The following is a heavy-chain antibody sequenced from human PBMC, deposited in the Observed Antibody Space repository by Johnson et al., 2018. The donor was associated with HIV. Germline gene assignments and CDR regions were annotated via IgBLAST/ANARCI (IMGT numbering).Heavy chain of an antibody. Sequence: QLVESGGVVVQPGGSLRLSCAASGFTFDDYTMHWVRQAPGKGLEWVSLISWDGGSTYYADSVKGRFTIYRDNSKNSLYLQMNSLRTEDTALYYCAKDIGDGGNSEGVAFDIWGQGTMVTVSS. CDR1: GFTFDDYT. J-gene: IGHJ3*02. CDR2: ISWDGGST. D-gene: IGHD4-23*01. CDR3: AKDIGDGGNSEGVAFDI. V-gene: IGHV3-43*01.